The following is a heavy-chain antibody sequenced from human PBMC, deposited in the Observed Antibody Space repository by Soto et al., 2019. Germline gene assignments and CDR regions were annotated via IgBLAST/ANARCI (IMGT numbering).Heavy chain of an antibody. D-gene: IGHD3-10*01. CDR3: ARAPGSGTYTDS. Sequence: LSLTCTVSGGSISRGTSYWSWIRQHPGKGLEWIGYIYYSGDTHYNPSLRSQVTISVDTSKNQFSLKLNSVTAADTAVYYCARAPGSGTYTDSWGQGTLVTVSS. V-gene: IGHV4-31*01. CDR2: IYYSGDT. J-gene: IGHJ5*01. CDR1: GGSISRGTSY.